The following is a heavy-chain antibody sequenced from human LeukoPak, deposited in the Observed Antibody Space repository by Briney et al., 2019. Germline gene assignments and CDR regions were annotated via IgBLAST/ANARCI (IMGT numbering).Heavy chain of an antibody. D-gene: IGHD3-16*01. CDR1: GFPFSTYG. CDR2: ISYDGSNK. J-gene: IGHJ4*02. Sequence: GGSLRLSCAASGFPFSTYGMHWVRQAPGKGLEWVAVISYDGSNKYYADSVKGRFTISRDNSKNTLYLQMNSLRAEDTAVYYCAKDLMITFGGVAIDYWGQGTLVTVSS. CDR3: AKDLMITFGGVAIDY. V-gene: IGHV3-30*18.